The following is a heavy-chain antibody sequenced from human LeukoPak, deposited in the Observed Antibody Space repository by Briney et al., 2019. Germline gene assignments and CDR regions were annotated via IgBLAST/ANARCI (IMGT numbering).Heavy chain of an antibody. D-gene: IGHD3-22*01. Sequence: SETLSLTCAVSGGSISSGGYSWSWIRQPPGKGLEWIGYIYHSGSTYYNPSLKSRVTISVDRSKNQFSLKLSSVTAADTAVYYCARAVGSSGYSFDYWGQGTLVTFSS. J-gene: IGHJ4*02. V-gene: IGHV4-30-2*01. CDR2: IYHSGST. CDR1: GGSISSGGYS. CDR3: ARAVGSSGYSFDY.